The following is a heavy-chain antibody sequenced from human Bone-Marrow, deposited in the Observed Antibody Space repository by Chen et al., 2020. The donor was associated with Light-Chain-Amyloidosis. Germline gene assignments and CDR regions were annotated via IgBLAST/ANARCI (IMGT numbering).Heavy chain of an antibody. J-gene: IGHJ6*03. CDR2: IDSSGTYI. D-gene: IGHD6-6*01. CDR3: ARDQVEYKFFYYMDV. CDR1: GFSFSSYW. V-gene: IGHV3-21*02. Sequence: EVQLVESGGGLVQPGGCLRLSCAASGFSFSSYWMHWVRQAPGKGLVWVSSIDSSGTYINYADSTRGRFSISRDNAKNSLYLQITSLRAEDTAVYYCARDQVEYKFFYYMDVWGKGTTVTVSS.